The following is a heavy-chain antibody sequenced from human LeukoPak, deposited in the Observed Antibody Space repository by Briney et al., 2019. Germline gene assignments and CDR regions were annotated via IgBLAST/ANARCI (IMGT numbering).Heavy chain of an antibody. D-gene: IGHD3-22*01. CDR2: ISIMSSYI. CDR3: ARAATPYYDSSGYPKPYDY. J-gene: IGHJ4*02. V-gene: IGHV3-21*01. Sequence: RGSLRLSCAASGCTFSSDSMNWGRQAPGKGLEWVSSISIMSSYIYYADSVKGRFTISRDNAKNSLYLQMNSLRAEDTAVYYCARAATPYYDSSGYPKPYDYWGQGTLVTVSS. CDR1: GCTFSSDS.